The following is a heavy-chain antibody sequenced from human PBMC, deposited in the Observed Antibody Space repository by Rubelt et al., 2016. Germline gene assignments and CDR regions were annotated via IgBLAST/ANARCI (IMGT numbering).Heavy chain of an antibody. Sequence: QLLLQESGPGLVKPSETLSLTCTVSGGSISSSSYYWGWVRQPPGTGLEWIGNIFHSGNTYYNPSLRRRVTISVDSSKNQFSLKLTSVTAADTAIYYCARDIVVLTATDYFDPWGQGTLVTVSS. V-gene: IGHV4-39*02. J-gene: IGHJ5*02. CDR2: IFHSGNT. D-gene: IGHD2-2*01. CDR1: GGSISSSSYY. CDR3: ARDIVVLTATDYFDP.